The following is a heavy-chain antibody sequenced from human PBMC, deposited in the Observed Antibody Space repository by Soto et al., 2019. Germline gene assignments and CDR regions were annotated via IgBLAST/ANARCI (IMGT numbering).Heavy chain of an antibody. CDR1: GYTFTGNY. V-gene: IGHV1-2*02. J-gene: IGHJ3*01. CDR2: INPNSGGT. Sequence: QVQLVQSGTEVKKPGASVKVSCKASGYTFTGNYMHWVRQAPGQGLEWMGWINPNSGGTNYAQKFQGRVTTTRDTSISTAYMELSRLRSDDTAVYYCAREDIVVAPVVIAVRAFDVWGQGTMVTVSS. D-gene: IGHD2-2*02. CDR3: AREDIVVAPVVIAVRAFDV.